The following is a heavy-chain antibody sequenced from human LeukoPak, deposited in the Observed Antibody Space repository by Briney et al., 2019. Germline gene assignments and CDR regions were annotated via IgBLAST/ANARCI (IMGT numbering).Heavy chain of an antibody. D-gene: IGHD3-9*01. J-gene: IGHJ4*02. CDR2: INPNSGGT. Sequence: ASVKVSRKASGYTFTGYYMHWVRQAPGQGLEWMGRINPNSGGTNYAQKFQGRVTMTRDTSTSTVYMELSSLRSEDTAVYYCASAPRYDIRGFDYWGQGTLVTVSS. V-gene: IGHV1-2*06. CDR3: ASAPRYDIRGFDY. CDR1: GYTFTGYY.